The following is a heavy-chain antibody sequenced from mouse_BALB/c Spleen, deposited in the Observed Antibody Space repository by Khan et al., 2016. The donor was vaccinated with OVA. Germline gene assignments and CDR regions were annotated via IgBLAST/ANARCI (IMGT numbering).Heavy chain of an antibody. CDR2: ISDGGSYT. D-gene: IGHD2-14*01. J-gene: IGHJ3*01. CDR3: TRGGYGAFGY. V-gene: IGHV5-4*02. Sequence: EVELVESGGGLVKPGWSLKLSCAASGFTFSDYYMYWVRQTPEKRLEWVATISDGGSYTYFPDSVEGRFTISRDNAKNNLYLQLISLKSEDTAMYYCTRGGYGAFGYWGQGTLVTVSA. CDR1: GFTFSDYY.